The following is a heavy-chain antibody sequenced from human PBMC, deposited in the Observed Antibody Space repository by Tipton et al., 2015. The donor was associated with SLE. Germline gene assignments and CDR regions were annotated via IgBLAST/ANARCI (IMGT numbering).Heavy chain of an antibody. CDR3: ASSQWESTRPGSFDY. V-gene: IGHV1-18*01. J-gene: IGHJ4*02. CDR2: ISAYNGNT. CDR1: GYMITSYG. Sequence: QLVQSGAEVRKPGASVKVSCKAAGYMITSYGISWVRQAPGQGLEWMGWISAYNGNTRYAEKIQDRLTITTDTSTRTAHMELKNLRSDDTAIYFCASSQWESTRPGSFDYWGQGTQVTVS. D-gene: IGHD6-6*01.